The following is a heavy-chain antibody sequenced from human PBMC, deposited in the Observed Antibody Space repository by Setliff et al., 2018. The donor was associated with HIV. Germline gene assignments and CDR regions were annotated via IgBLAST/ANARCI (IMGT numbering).Heavy chain of an antibody. CDR2: VHPTWST. Sequence: SETLSLTCSVSGDSMSPYYWSWIRQSADKGLEWIGRVHPTWSTIYNPSLRSRVTMSVDTSKSQFSLKLSSVTAADTAMYYCARVFPPIRGAPFGTPPGAFDIWGQGTMVTVSS. J-gene: IGHJ3*02. V-gene: IGHV4-4*07. D-gene: IGHD2-15*01. CDR3: ARVFPPIRGAPFGTPPGAFDI. CDR1: GDSMSPYY.